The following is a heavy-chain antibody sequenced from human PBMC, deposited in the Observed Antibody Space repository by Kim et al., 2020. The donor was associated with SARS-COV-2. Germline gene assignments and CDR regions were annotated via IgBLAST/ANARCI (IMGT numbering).Heavy chain of an antibody. CDR3: ARELEIWTMAVLIGVPTYCDGVDV. Sequence: GGSLRLSCVGFGFNFNDYGINWVRQAPGKGLEWISYISRTSGSIYYADSVKGRFTIARDKAEKSVFLQMNSLRDDDTAVYYCARELEIWTMAVLIGVPTYCDGVDVWGQGTTVTVSS. CDR2: ISRTSGSI. CDR1: GFNFNDYG. V-gene: IGHV3-48*02. J-gene: IGHJ6*02. D-gene: IGHD6-19*01.